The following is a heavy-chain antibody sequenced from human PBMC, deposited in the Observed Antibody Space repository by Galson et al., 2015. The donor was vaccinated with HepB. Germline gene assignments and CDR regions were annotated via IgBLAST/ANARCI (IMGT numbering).Heavy chain of an antibody. CDR3: AKAHGQYSSGWFDY. J-gene: IGHJ4*02. CDR2: MSYDGSKK. V-gene: IGHV3-33*05. CDR1: GFSFSDYG. Sequence: SLRLSCAASGFSFSDYGMHWVRQAPGRGLEWVAIMSYDGSKKYYADSVKGRFTISRDNSKNTLYLQMNSLRAEDTAVYYCAKAHGQYSSGWFDYWGQGTLVTVSS. D-gene: IGHD6-19*01.